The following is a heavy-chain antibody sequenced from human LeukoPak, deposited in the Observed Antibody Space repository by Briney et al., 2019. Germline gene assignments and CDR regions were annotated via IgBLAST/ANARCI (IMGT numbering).Heavy chain of an antibody. J-gene: IGHJ6*03. D-gene: IGHD3-10*01. CDR2: IYTSGST. V-gene: IGHV4-61*02. CDR1: GGSISSGSYY. CDR3: ASRMVRGVTWAYYYYYMDV. Sequence: SETLSLTCTVSGGSISSGSYYWSWIRQPAGKGLEWIGRIYTSGSTNYNPSLKSRFTISVDTSKNQFSLKLSSVTAADTAVYYCASRMVRGVTWAYYYYYMDVWGKGTTVTISS.